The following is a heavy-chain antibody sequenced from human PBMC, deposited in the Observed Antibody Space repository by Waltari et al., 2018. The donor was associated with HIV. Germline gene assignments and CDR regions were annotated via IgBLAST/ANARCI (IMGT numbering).Heavy chain of an antibody. Sequence: QVRLVQCGAEVKKPGASVKVYVHASGYTFTSFYLHWVRQAPGQGLEWMGMINPSGGSTTYAEKVQDRVTMTRDTSTRTVYMELSSLTSEDTDVYYCARVRRAVGASIDYFDYWGQGSLVTVSS. CDR2: INPSGGST. V-gene: IGHV1-46*01. CDR1: GYTFTSFY. CDR3: ARVRRAVGASIDYFDY. J-gene: IGHJ4*02. D-gene: IGHD1-26*01.